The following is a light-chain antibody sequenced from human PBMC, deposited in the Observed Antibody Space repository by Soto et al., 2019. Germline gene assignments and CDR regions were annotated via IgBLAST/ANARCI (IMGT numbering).Light chain of an antibody. CDR3: SSFAGSYTHV. CDR1: NSDVGGHDY. J-gene: IGLJ1*01. V-gene: IGLV2-11*01. CDR2: DVT. Sequence: QSALTQPRSVSGSPGQAVTFSCTGTNSDVGGHDYVSWYQQLPGEAPKLIIYDVTKRPSGVPNRFSGSKSGNTASLTISGLQAEDEADYFCSSFAGSYTHVFGSGTKVTVL.